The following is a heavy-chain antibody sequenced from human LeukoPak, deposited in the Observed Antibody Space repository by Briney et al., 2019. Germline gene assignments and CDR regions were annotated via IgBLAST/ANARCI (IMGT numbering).Heavy chain of an antibody. CDR2: IKQDGSEK. Sequence: QPGGSLRLSCAASGFTFSSYWMSWVRQAPGKGLEWVANIKQDGSEKYYVDSVKGRFTISRDNAKNSLYLQMNSLRAEDTAVYYCAREFRPGFVGSGGGANDAFDIWGQGTMVTVSS. CDR1: GFTFSSYW. CDR3: AREFRPGFVGSGGGANDAFDI. V-gene: IGHV3-7*01. D-gene: IGHD3-10*01. J-gene: IGHJ3*02.